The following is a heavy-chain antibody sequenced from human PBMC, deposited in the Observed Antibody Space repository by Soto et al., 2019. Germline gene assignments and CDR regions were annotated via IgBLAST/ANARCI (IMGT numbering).Heavy chain of an antibody. Sequence: ASVKVSFKASGYVFSSSFVHWVRQAPGQGLEWMAMINPTVGSTSYAHNFQGRIAVTRDTSTATVYLDLSSLRSADTAIYYCAREVTTVIVPGDTEDYSGLDVWGQGTTVTVSS. CDR3: AREVTTVIVPGDTEDYSGLDV. CDR2: INPTVGST. J-gene: IGHJ6*02. V-gene: IGHV1-46*01. CDR1: GYVFSSSF. D-gene: IGHD1-26*01.